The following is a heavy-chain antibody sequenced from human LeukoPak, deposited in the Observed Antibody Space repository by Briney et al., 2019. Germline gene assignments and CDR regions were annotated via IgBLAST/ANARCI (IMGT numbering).Heavy chain of an antibody. CDR1: GYTFTSYD. CDR2: MNPNSGNT. D-gene: IGHD6-6*01. Sequence: ASVTVSCKASGYTFTSYDINWVRQATGQGHEWMGWMNPNSGNTGYAQKFQGRVTMTRNTSITTTYMELSSLRSEDTAVYYCARGAPPFSSSPDYWGQGTLVTVSS. V-gene: IGHV1-8*01. CDR3: ARGAPPFSSSPDY. J-gene: IGHJ4*02.